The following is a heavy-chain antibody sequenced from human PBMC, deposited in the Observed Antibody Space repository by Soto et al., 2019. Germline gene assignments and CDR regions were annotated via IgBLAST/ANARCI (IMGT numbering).Heavy chain of an antibody. CDR1: GYTFTSYA. CDR3: ARRAVEMATIRYFDY. J-gene: IGHJ4*02. CDR2: IIPIFGTA. Sequence: SVKVSCKASGYTFTSYAISWVRQAPGQGLEWMGGIIPIFGTANYAQRFQGRVTITADESTSTAYMELSSLRSEDTAVYYCARRAVEMATIRYFDYWGQGTLVTVSS. V-gene: IGHV1-69*13. D-gene: IGHD5-12*01.